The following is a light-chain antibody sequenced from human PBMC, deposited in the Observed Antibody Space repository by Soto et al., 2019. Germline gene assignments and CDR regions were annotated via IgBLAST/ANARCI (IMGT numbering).Light chain of an antibody. V-gene: IGLV2-11*01. J-gene: IGLJ1*01. Sequence: QSALTQPRSVSGSPGQSVTISCTGTSSDVGGYNYVSWYQQHPGKAPKLMIYDVRKRPSGVPDRFSGSKSGNTASLTISGLQAEDEADYYCCSYVGSTYVFGTVTKVTVL. CDR3: CSYVGSTYV. CDR2: DVR. CDR1: SSDVGGYNY.